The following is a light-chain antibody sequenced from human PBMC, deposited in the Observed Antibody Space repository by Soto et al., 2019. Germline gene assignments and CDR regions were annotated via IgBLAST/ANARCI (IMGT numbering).Light chain of an antibody. Sequence: EIVLTQSPATLSLSPGERATLSCRASQSVSSYLAWYQQKPGQAPRLLIYDASNRATGIPARFSGSGSGTEFTLTISSLEPDDFAVYYCQQRSNWQGTFGLRTKVEIK. CDR1: QSVSSY. J-gene: IGKJ1*01. V-gene: IGKV3-11*01. CDR3: QQRSNWQGT. CDR2: DAS.